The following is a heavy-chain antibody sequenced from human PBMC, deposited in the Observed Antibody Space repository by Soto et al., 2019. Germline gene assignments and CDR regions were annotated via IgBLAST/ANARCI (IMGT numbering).Heavy chain of an antibody. CDR1: GGSFSGYY. J-gene: IGHJ4*02. CDR3: ARDRQRGYCTGGSCYSYFDY. V-gene: IGHV4-34*01. CDR2: VDQSGST. D-gene: IGHD2-15*01. Sequence: PSETLSLTCAIYGGSFSGYYWSWIRQPPGMGLEWIGEVDQSGSTNYNPSLKSRVIISGDTSKNQISLKLNSVTAADTAVYYCARDRQRGYCTGGSCYSYFDYWGQGALVTVS.